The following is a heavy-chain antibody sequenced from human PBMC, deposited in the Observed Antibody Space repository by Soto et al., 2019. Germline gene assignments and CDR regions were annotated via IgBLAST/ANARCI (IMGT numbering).Heavy chain of an antibody. D-gene: IGHD1-1*01. J-gene: IGHJ3*02. CDR2: ISGSGGST. V-gene: IGHV3-23*01. CDR3: ARGTQLDPNAFDI. CDR1: GFTFSSYA. Sequence: GGSLRLSCAASGFTFSSYAMSWVRQAPGKGLEWVSAISGSGGSTYYADSVKGRFTISRDNSKNTLYMQMNSLRSEDTAVYYCARGTQLDPNAFDIWGQGTMVTVSS.